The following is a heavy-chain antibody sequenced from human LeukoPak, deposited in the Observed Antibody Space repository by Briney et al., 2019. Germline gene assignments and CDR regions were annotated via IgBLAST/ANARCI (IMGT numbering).Heavy chain of an antibody. CDR1: GFTFDDYA. CDR3: AKDTNGDYWNYYGMDV. Sequence: PGGSLRLSCAASGFTFDDYAMHWVRQAPGKGLVWVSGISWNSGSIGYADSVKGRFTISRDNAKNSLYLQMNSLRAEDTALYYCAKDTNGDYWNYYGMDVWGQGTTVTVSS. CDR2: ISWNSGSI. J-gene: IGHJ6*02. D-gene: IGHD4-17*01. V-gene: IGHV3-9*01.